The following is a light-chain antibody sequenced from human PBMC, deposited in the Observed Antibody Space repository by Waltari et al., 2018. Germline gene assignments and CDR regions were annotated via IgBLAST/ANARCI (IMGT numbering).Light chain of an antibody. J-gene: IGLJ3*02. CDR3: LVYMGSGIWV. V-gene: IGLV8-61*01. Sequence: QTVVTQEPSLSVSPGGTVTLTCALSSGSVSSTSFVSWYQQSPGQTPRTLLYKANIRSSGVPDRFSGSIFWNKAALIITGAQADDESDYFCLVYMGSGIWVFGGGTKLTVL. CDR2: KAN. CDR1: SGSVSSTSF.